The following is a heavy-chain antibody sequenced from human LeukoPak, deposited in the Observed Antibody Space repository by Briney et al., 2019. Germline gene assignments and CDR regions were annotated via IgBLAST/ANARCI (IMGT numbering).Heavy chain of an antibody. V-gene: IGHV1-69*04. D-gene: IGHD3-22*01. J-gene: IGHJ4*02. CDR2: IIPIFGIA. CDR1: GGTFSSYA. Sequence: GASVKVSCKASGGTFSSYAISWVRQAPGQGLEWMGRIIPIFGIANYAQKFQGRVTITADKSTSTAYMKLSSLRSEDTAVYYCAGGDYYDSSGYPRTFDYWGQGTLVTVSS. CDR3: AGGDYYDSSGYPRTFDY.